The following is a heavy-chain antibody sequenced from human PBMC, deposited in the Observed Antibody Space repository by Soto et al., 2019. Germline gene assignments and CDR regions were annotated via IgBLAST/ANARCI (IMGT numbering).Heavy chain of an antibody. CDR2: ISGSGGST. J-gene: IGHJ4*02. Sequence: EVQLLESGGGLVQPGGSLGLSCAASGFTFSSYAMSWVRQAPGKGLEWVSAISGSGGSTYYADSVKGRFTISRDNSKNTLYLQMNSLRAEDTAVYYCAKGRYSGPSAADYWGQGTLVTVSS. D-gene: IGHD1-26*01. CDR3: AKGRYSGPSAADY. V-gene: IGHV3-23*01. CDR1: GFTFSSYA.